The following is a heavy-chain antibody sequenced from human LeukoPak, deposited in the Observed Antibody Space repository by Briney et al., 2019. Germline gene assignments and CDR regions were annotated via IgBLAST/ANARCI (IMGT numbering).Heavy chain of an antibody. V-gene: IGHV4-39*07. CDR1: GGSISSSSYY. CDR3: AIAASDYYDSSGYHWYFDL. J-gene: IGHJ2*01. D-gene: IGHD3-22*01. Sequence: SETLSLTCTVSGGSISSSSYYWGWIRQPPGKGLEWIGSIYYSGSTYYNPSLKSRVTISVDTSKNQFSLKLSSVTAADTAVYYCAIAASDYYDSSGYHWYFDLWGRGTLVTVSS. CDR2: IYYSGST.